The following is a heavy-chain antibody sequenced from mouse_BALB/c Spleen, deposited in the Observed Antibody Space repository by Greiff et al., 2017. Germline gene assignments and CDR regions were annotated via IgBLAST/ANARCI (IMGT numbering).Heavy chain of an antibody. CDR2: IYPSDSYT. D-gene: IGHD2-14*01. CDR1: GYTFTSYW. J-gene: IGHJ2*01. Sequence: VQLQQPGAELVRPGASVKLSCKASGYTFTSYWINWVKQRPGQGLEWIGNIYPSDSYTNYNQKFKDKATLTVDKSSSTAYMQLSSPTSEDSAAYYCTREGRRRYFDYWGQGTTLTVSS. V-gene: IGHV1-69*02. CDR3: TREGRRRYFDY.